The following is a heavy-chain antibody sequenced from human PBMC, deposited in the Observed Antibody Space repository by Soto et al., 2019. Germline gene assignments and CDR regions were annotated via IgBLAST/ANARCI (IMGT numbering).Heavy chain of an antibody. J-gene: IGHJ4*02. Sequence: QVQLQESGPGLVKPSQTLSLTCTVYGGSISSGGYYWSWIRQHPGKGLEWIGYIYYSGSTYYNPSLKSRVTISVDTSKNQFSLKLSSVTAADTAVYYCARGGALDGGYFDYWGQGTLVTVSS. CDR3: ARGGALDGGYFDY. CDR1: GGSISSGGYY. V-gene: IGHV4-31*03. CDR2: IYYSGST. D-gene: IGHD3-16*01.